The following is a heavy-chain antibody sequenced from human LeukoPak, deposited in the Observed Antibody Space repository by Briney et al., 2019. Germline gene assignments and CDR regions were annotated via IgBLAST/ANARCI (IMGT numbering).Heavy chain of an antibody. CDR2: INHSGSI. CDR1: GGSFSGYY. CDR3: AGHHPRNTVDF. J-gene: IGHJ4*02. Sequence: PSETQSLTCAVYGGSFSGYYWSWIRQPPGKGLEWIGEINHSGSINYNPSLKSRVTISLDTSKNQFSLKLSSVTAAGTAVYYCAGHHPRNTVDFWGQGTLVTVSS. V-gene: IGHV4-34*01. D-gene: IGHD2-8*02.